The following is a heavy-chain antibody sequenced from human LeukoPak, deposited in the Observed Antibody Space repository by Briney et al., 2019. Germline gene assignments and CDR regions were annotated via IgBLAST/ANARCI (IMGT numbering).Heavy chain of an antibody. CDR1: GFTFSSYA. V-gene: IGHV3-64D*09. CDR3: VKTYYYDSSGYYD. Sequence: PGGSLRLSCSASGFTFSSYAMHWVRQAPGKGLEYVSAISSNGGSTYYADSVKGRFTISRDNSKNTLYLQMSSLRAEDTAVYYCVKTYYYDSSGYYDWGQGTLVTVPS. CDR2: ISSNGGST. D-gene: IGHD3-22*01. J-gene: IGHJ4*02.